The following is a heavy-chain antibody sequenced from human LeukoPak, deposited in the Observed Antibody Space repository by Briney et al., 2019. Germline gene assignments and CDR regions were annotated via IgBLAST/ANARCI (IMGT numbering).Heavy chain of an antibody. V-gene: IGHV3-30-3*01. CDR1: GFTFSSYA. CDR3: ARDSHTVWVFDY. CDR2: ISYDGSNK. Sequence: GRSLRLSCAASGFTFSSYAMHWVRQAPGKGLEWVAVISYDGSNKYYADSVKGRFTISRDNSKNTLYLQMNSLRAEDTAVYYCARDSHTVWVFDYWGQGTLVTVSS. D-gene: IGHD4-17*01. J-gene: IGHJ4*02.